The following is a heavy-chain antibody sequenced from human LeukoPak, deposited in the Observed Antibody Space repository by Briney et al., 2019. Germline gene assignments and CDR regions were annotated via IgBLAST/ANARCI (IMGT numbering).Heavy chain of an antibody. CDR1: GFTFSSYA. Sequence: RRALILSCAASGFTFSSYAMHWVRQAPGKGLEWVAVISYDGSNKYYADSVKGRFTISRDNSKNTLYLQMNSLRAEDTAVYYCAREIGLDYFDYWGQGTLVTVSS. V-gene: IGHV3-30-3*01. CDR2: ISYDGSNK. CDR3: AREIGLDYFDY. D-gene: IGHD3-16*01. J-gene: IGHJ4*02.